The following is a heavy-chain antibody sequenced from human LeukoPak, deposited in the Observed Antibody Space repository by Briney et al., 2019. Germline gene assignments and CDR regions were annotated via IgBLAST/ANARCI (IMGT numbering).Heavy chain of an antibody. CDR2: ISTDNGDT. CDR3: ARESGGGRYYYDSSAPRGYYYYMDV. CDR1: GYTFSTYG. V-gene: IGHV1-18*01. J-gene: IGHJ6*03. D-gene: IGHD3-22*01. Sequence: ASVKVSCKSFGYTFSTYGISWVRQAPGQGLEWMGWISTDNGDTTYAQKFQGRVTMTTDTSTGTAYMELGSLRSDDTAVYYCARESGGGRYYYDSSAPRGYYYYMDVWGKGATVTVSS.